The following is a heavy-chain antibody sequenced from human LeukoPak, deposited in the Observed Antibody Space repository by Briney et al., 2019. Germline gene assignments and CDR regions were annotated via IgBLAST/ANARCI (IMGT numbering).Heavy chain of an antibody. J-gene: IGHJ4*02. CDR2: IIPILGIA. V-gene: IGHV1-69*04. D-gene: IGHD3-22*01. CDR3: ARDTSFPHYYDSSGSNWGGFDY. CDR1: GGTFSSYA. Sequence: GASVKVSCKASGGTFSSYAISWVRQAPGQGLEWMGRIIPILGIANYAQKFQGRVTITADKSTSTAYMELSSLRSEDTAVYYCARDTSFPHYYDSSGSNWGGFDYWGQGTLVTVSS.